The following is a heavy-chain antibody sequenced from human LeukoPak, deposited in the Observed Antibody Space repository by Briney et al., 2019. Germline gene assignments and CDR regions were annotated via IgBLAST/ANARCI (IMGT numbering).Heavy chain of an antibody. CDR1: GYSFSNYW. Sequence: GESLKISCKGSGYSFSNYWIGWVRQMPGKGLEWMGTIDPGDSDSKYSPPFQGQVTISADKSITTAYLQWSSLKASDTAMYFCARLLSGGSLFRPYVFDIWGQGTMVTVSS. D-gene: IGHD2-15*01. CDR2: IDPGDSDS. J-gene: IGHJ3*02. V-gene: IGHV5-51*01. CDR3: ARLLSGGSLFRPYVFDI.